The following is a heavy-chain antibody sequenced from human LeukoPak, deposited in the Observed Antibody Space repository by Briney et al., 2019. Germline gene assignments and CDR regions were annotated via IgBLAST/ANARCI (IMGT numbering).Heavy chain of an antibody. CDR1: GGSINSSSYY. V-gene: IGHV4-39*07. CDR2: IYHSGST. J-gene: IGHJ6*02. CDR3: AREGRYSGYDPNYYYGMDV. D-gene: IGHD5-12*01. Sequence: PSETLSLTCTVSGGSINSSSYYWDWIRQPPGKGLEWIGEIYHSGSTNYNPSLKSRVTISVDKSKNQFSLKLSSVTAADTAVYYCAREGRYSGYDPNYYYGMDVWGQGTTVTVSS.